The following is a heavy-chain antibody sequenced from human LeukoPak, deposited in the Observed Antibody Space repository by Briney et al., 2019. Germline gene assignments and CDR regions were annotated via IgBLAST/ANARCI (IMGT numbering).Heavy chain of an antibody. CDR3: ARRAGYYDSSGYHLGNYFDY. CDR1: GFTFSSYW. J-gene: IGHJ4*02. CDR2: IKQDGSEK. Sequence: GGSLRLSCAVSGFTFSSYWMHWVRQAPGKGLEWVANIKQDGSEKYYVDSVKGRFTISRDNAKKSLYLQMNSLRAEDTAVYYCARRAGYYDSSGYHLGNYFDYWGQGTLVTVSS. V-gene: IGHV3-7*03. D-gene: IGHD3-22*01.